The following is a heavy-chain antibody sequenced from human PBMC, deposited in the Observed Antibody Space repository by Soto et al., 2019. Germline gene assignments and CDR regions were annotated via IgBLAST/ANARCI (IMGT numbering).Heavy chain of an antibody. V-gene: IGHV1-69*02. CDR1: GGTFSSYT. CDR3: ASGGDYDDFSY. J-gene: IGHJ4*02. D-gene: IGHD4-17*01. Sequence: QVQLVQSGAEVKKPGSSVKVSCKASGGTFSSYTISWVRQAPGQGLEWMGRIIPILGIANYAQKFQGRVTITADKSTSTAYTEPGSLRSENTAVYYGASGGDYDDFSYWGKGTLVAVSS. CDR2: IIPILGIA.